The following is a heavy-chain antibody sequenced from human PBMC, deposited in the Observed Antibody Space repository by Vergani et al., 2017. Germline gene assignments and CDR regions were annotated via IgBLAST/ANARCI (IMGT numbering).Heavy chain of an antibody. D-gene: IGHD3-9*01. V-gene: IGHV3-74*03. CDR2: IKSDGSIT. CDR3: ARARCIETCYMSNWLDS. Sequence: DVHLAESGGGFFQPGGSLRLSCSASGFSFNSYWMHWVRQVPGKGLLWVSRIKSDGSITAYADSVKGRFTISRDNAQNTLYLQMNSLRVEETGVYYCARARCIETCYMSNWLDSWGQGTLVTVPS. CDR1: GFSFNSYW. J-gene: IGHJ5*01.